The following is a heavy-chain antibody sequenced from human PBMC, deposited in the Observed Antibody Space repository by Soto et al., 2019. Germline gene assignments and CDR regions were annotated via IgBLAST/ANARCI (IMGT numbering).Heavy chain of an antibody. D-gene: IGHD3-3*01. CDR3: AKGSPPKKSTIKTDFWSGYYLYYFDY. CDR2: ISGSGGRT. V-gene: IGHV3-23*01. CDR1: GFTFSSYA. Sequence: GGSLRLSCAASGFTFSSYAMSWVRQAPGKGLEWVSAISGSGGRTYYADSGKGRFTISRDNSKNTPYLQMNSLRAEDTAVYYCAKGSPPKKSTIKTDFWSGYYLYYFDYWGQGTLVTVSS. J-gene: IGHJ4*02.